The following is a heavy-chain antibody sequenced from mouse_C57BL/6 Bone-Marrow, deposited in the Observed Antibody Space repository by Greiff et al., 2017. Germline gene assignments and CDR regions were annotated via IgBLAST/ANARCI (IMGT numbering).Heavy chain of an antibody. CDR1: GSAFTNYL. CDR3: ARTENLAWFAY. Sequence: VQLQQSGAELVRPGTSVKVSCKASGSAFTNYLIEWVKQRPGQGLEWIGVINPGSGGTNYNEKFKSKATLTADKSSSTAYMQLSSLTSEDSAVYFCARTENLAWFAYWGQGTLVTVSA. CDR2: INPGSGGT. J-gene: IGHJ3*01. V-gene: IGHV1-54*01.